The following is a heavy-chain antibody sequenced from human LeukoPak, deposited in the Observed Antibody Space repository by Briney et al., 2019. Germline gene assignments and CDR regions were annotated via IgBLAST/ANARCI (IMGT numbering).Heavy chain of an antibody. CDR1: GGTFSSYA. V-gene: IGHV1-69*04. CDR3: ASMASKYQLLYGYFDY. Sequence: GASVKVSCKASGGTFSSYAISWVRQAPGQGLEWMGRIIPILGIANYAQKFQGRVTITADKSTSTAYMELSSLRSEDTTVYYCASMASKYQLLYGYFDYWGQGTLVTVSS. J-gene: IGHJ4*02. D-gene: IGHD2-2*02. CDR2: IIPILGIA.